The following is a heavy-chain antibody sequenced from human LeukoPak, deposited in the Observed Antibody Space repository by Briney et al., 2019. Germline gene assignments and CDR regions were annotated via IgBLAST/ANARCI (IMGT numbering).Heavy chain of an antibody. V-gene: IGHV4-31*03. J-gene: IGHJ4*02. CDR3: ARGVRWLQLSYFDY. CDR2: IYDSGST. CDR1: TGSISSGVYY. Sequence: PSETLSLTCPVSTGSISSGVYYWGWIRQHPGKGLEWIGYIYDSGSTYYNPSLKSRLTISVDTSKTQFYLKLSSVTAADTAVYYCARGVRWLQLSYFDYWGQGTLVTVSS. D-gene: IGHD5-24*01.